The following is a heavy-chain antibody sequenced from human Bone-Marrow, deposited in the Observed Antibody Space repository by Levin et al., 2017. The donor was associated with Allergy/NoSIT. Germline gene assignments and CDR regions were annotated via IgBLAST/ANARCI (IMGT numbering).Heavy chain of an antibody. CDR1: GVSISSTNYY. CDR3: ASRYGYRFDY. CDR2: IFHTGST. V-gene: IGHV4-39*01. D-gene: IGHD5-18*01. Sequence: GSLRLSCTVSGVSISSTNYYWDWIRQSPGKGLEWIGDIFHTGSTYDNPSLKSRLTISVDTSKNQFSLKLTSVTAADSALYYCASRYGYRFDYWGQGIWVTVSS. J-gene: IGHJ4*02.